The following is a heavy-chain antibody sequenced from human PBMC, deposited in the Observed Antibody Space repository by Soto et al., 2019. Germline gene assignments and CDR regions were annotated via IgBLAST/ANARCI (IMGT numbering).Heavy chain of an antibody. V-gene: IGHV4-31*03. D-gene: IGHD4-17*01. Sequence: PSETLSLTCTVSGGSISSGGYFWSWIRQRPGKGLEWIGYIYYSGSTDYNPSLRSRVTISLDTSKKQFSLKLNSVTAADTAVYYCAACGNSNYGGVFDIWGQGKMVTV. CDR3: AACGNSNYGGVFDI. J-gene: IGHJ3*02. CDR2: IYYSGST. CDR1: GGSISSGGYF.